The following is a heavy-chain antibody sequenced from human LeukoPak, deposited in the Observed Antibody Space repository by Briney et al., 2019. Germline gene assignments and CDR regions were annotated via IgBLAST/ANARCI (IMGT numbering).Heavy chain of an antibody. V-gene: IGHV3-23*01. CDR3: AKVYSSGWPRGNYDY. CDR1: GFTFSSYG. J-gene: IGHJ4*02. D-gene: IGHD6-19*01. CDR2: ISGSGGST. Sequence: GGSLRLSCAASGFTFSSYGMHWVRQAPGKGLEWVSAISGSGGSTYYADSVKGRFTISRDNSKNTLYLQMNSLRAEDTAVYYCAKVYSSGWPRGNYDYWGQGTLVTVSS.